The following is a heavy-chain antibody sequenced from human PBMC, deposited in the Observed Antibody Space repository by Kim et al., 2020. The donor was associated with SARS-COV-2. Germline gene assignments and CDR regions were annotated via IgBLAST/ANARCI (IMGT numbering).Heavy chain of an antibody. CDR1: GFTFSSYG. D-gene: IGHD2-2*01. J-gene: IGHJ6*04. CDR2: ISYDGSNK. CDR3: AKYPLDIVVVPAAPLDV. Sequence: GGSLRLSCAASGFTFSSYGMHWVRQAPGKGLEWVAVISYDGSNKYYADSVKGRFTISRDNSKNTLYLQMNSLRAEDTAVYYCAKYPLDIVVVPAAPLDVWGKGTTVTVSS. V-gene: IGHV3-30*18.